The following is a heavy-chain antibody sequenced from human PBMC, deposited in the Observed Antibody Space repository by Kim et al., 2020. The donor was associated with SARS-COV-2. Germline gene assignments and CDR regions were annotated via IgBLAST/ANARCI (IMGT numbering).Heavy chain of an antibody. CDR2: INHSGST. CDR1: GGSFSGYY. CDR3: ARGLLGSYVRSFNWFDP. Sequence: SETLSLTCAVYGGSFSGYYWSWIRQPPGKGLEWIGEINHSGSTNYNPSLKSRVTISVDTSKNQFSLKLSSVTAADTAVYYCARGLLGSYVRSFNWFDPWGQGTLVTVSS. D-gene: IGHD3-10*02. J-gene: IGHJ5*02. V-gene: IGHV4-34*01.